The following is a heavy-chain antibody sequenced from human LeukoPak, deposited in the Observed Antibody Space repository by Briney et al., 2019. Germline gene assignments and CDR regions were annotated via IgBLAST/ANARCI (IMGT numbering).Heavy chain of an antibody. CDR2: ISSSSSYI. J-gene: IGHJ4*02. CDR3: ARETYYYDSSGYPDY. V-gene: IGHV3-21*01. Sequence: GGSLRLSCAASGFTFSSYSMNWVRQAPGEGLEWVSSISSSSSYIYYADSVKGRFTISRDNAKNSLYLQMNSLRAEDTAVYYCARETYYYDSSGYPDYWGQGTLVTVSS. CDR1: GFTFSSYS. D-gene: IGHD3-22*01.